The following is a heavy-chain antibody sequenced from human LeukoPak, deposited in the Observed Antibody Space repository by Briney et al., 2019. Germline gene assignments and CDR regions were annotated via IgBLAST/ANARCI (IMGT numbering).Heavy chain of an antibody. Sequence: SETLSLTCTVSGGSISSGSYYWSWIRQPAGTGLEWIGRIYTGGSTNYNPSLKSRVTISVDTSKNQFSLKLSSVTAADTAVYYCARGSRAAADPFDYWGQGTLVTVSS. CDR2: IYTGGST. J-gene: IGHJ4*02. D-gene: IGHD6-13*01. CDR1: GGSISSGSYY. V-gene: IGHV4-61*02. CDR3: ARGSRAAADPFDY.